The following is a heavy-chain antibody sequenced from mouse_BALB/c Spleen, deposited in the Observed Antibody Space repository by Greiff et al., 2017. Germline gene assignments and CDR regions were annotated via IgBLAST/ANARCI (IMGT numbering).Heavy chain of an antibody. Sequence: EVQLQQSGPELVKPGASVKISCKASGYSFTGYFMNWVKQSHGKSLEWIGRINPYNGDTFYNQKFKGKATLTVDKSSSTAHMELLSLTSEDSAVYICGRDYYGNRGPWFADWGQGTLGTVSA. V-gene: IGHV1-37*01. D-gene: IGHD1-1*01. J-gene: IGHJ3*01. CDR2: INPYNGDT. CDR3: GRDYYGNRGPWFAD. CDR1: GYSFTGYF.